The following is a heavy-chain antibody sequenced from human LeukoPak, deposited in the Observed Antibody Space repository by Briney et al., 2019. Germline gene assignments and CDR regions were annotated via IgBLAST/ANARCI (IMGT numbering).Heavy chain of an antibody. CDR2: ISSSSSYI. Sequence: GGSLRLSCAASGFTFSSYSMNWVRQAPGKGLEWVSSISSSSSYIYYADSVKGRFSISRDNAKNSLYLQMNSLRAEDTAVYYCARVGSSGWYYFDYWGQGTLVTVSS. CDR3: ARVGSSGWYYFDY. J-gene: IGHJ4*02. V-gene: IGHV3-21*01. D-gene: IGHD6-19*01. CDR1: GFTFSSYS.